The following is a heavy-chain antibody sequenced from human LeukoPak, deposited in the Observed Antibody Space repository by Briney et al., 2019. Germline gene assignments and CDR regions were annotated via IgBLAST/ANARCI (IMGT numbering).Heavy chain of an antibody. D-gene: IGHD2-21*02. CDR1: GFTFSSYG. J-gene: IGHJ4*02. CDR3: ANLCGGDCYIFDY. CDR2: ISYDGSNK. V-gene: IGHV3-30*18. Sequence: GGSLRLSCAAPGFTFSSYGMHWVRQAPGKGLEWVAVISYDGSNKYYADSVKGRFTISRDNSKNTLYLQMNSLRAEDTAVYYCANLCGGDCYIFDYWGQGTLVTVSS.